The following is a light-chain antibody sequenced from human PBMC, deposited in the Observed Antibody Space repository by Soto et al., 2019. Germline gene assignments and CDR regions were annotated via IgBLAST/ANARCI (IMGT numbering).Light chain of an antibody. CDR3: QQYHYWPIT. V-gene: IGKV3-15*01. J-gene: IGKJ5*01. CDR1: QSVASS. CDR2: GAS. Sequence: ERVMTQSPATLSASPGERVTLSCRASQSVASSVAWYQQKPGQAPRLILYGASTRATGFPARFSGSGSGTEFTLTISSLQSEDFEVYLCQQYHYWPITFGQGTRLEIK.